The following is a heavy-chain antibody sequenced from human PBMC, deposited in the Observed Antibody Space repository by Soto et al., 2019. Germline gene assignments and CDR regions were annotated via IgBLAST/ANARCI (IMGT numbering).Heavy chain of an antibody. CDR1: GFTFSSYW. CDR3: ARDHHFWSGYLEPHYYGMDV. J-gene: IGHJ6*02. CDR2: IKQDGSEK. D-gene: IGHD3-3*02. Sequence: EVQLVESGGGLVQPWGSLRLSCAASGFTFSSYWMSWVRQAPGKGLEWVANIKQDGSEKYYVDSVKGRFTISRDNAKNSLYLQMNSLRAQDAAVYYCARDHHFWSGYLEPHYYGMDVWGQGTTVTVSS. V-gene: IGHV3-7*01.